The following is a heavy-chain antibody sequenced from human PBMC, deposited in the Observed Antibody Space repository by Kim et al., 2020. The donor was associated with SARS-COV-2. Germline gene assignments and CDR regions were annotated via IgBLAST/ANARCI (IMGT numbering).Heavy chain of an antibody. Sequence: GGSLRLSCAASGFTFSSYAMSWVRQAPGKGLEWVSAIRGSGGSTYYADSVKGRFTISRDNSKNTLYLQMNSLRAEDTAVYYCAKAKVPYDAFDIWGQRTMVTVSS. D-gene: IGHD1-1*01. CDR2: IRGSGGST. J-gene: IGHJ3*02. CDR3: AKAKVPYDAFDI. CDR1: GFTFSSYA. V-gene: IGHV3-23*01.